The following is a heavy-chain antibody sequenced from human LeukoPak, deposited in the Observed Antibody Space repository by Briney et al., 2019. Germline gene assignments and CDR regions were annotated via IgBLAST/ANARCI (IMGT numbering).Heavy chain of an antibody. D-gene: IGHD6-13*01. CDR1: GGTFSSYA. V-gene: IGHV1-69*04. Sequence: ASVKVSCKASGGTFSSYAVSWVRQAPGQGLEWMGRIIPILGIANYAQKFQGRVTITADKSTSTAYMELSSLRSEDTAVYYCARRAVEQQLVWLGYYYYGMDVWGQGTTVTVSS. J-gene: IGHJ6*02. CDR2: IIPILGIA. CDR3: ARRAVEQQLVWLGYYYYGMDV.